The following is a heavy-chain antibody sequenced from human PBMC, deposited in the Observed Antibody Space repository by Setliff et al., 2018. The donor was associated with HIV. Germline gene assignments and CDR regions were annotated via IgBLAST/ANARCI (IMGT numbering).Heavy chain of an antibody. CDR1: GYTFTDYF. CDR3: VRPRVFDSFDV. CDR2: ISPDNGNR. V-gene: IGHV1-2*02. Sequence: ASVKVSCKSSGYTFTDYFMHWVRQAPGQGLEWMGWISPDNGNRRILRRFQGRVTMSLDTSTSTVYLELKALTSDDTSVYYCVRPRVFDSFDVWGPGKMVTVSS. J-gene: IGHJ3*01.